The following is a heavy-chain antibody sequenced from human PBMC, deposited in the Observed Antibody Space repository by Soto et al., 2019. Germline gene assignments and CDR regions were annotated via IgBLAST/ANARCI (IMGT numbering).Heavy chain of an antibody. CDR3: ASRGYSGYEYFDY. D-gene: IGHD5-12*01. CDR2: IYYSGST. Sequence: QVQLQESGPGLVKPSQTLSLTCTVSGGSISCGGYYWGWIRQHPGKGLEWIGYIYYSGSTYYNPSLKSRVTISVDTSKNQFSLKLSSVTAADTAVYYCASRGYSGYEYFDYWGQGTLVTVSS. V-gene: IGHV4-31*03. CDR1: GGSISCGGYY. J-gene: IGHJ4*02.